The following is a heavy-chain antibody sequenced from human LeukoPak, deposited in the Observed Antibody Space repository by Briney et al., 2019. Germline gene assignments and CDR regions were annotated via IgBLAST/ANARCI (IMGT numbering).Heavy chain of an antibody. V-gene: IGHV3-64D*06. J-gene: IGHJ4*02. Sequence: GGSVRLLRSASGFTFSSLAMHWVRQAPGKGLDYVSSIRSIVGGPYYAASVKGRFTISKDNSKNTLYPQMSGLRAEDSALCNGVKGGSGSYYGYGGKGTRVTVS. CDR3: VKGGSGSYYGY. CDR1: GFTFSSLA. D-gene: IGHD3-10*01. CDR2: IRSIVGGP.